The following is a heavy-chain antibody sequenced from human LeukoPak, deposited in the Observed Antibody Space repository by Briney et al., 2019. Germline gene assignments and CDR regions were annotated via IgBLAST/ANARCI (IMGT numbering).Heavy chain of an antibody. CDR1: GFTFSSYA. D-gene: IGHD2-2*01. V-gene: IGHV3-30*04. J-gene: IGHJ6*02. CDR3: ARDRSPAALTGYYYYGMDV. CDR2: ISYDGSNK. Sequence: GRSLRLSCAASGFTFSSYAMHWVRQAPGKGLEWVAVISYDGSNKYYADSVKGRFTISRDNSKNTLYLQMNSLRAEDTAVYYRARDRSPAALTGYYYYGMDVWGQGTTVTVSS.